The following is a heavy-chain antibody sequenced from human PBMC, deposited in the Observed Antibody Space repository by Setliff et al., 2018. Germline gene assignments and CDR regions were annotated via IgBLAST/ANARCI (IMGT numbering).Heavy chain of an antibody. CDR1: GGSISSSNW. V-gene: IGHV4-4*02. D-gene: IGHD6-13*01. CDR3: ARKDSSSWSCDY. Sequence: PSETLSLTCAVSGGSISSSNWWSWVRQPPGKGLEWIGEIYHSGSTNYNPSLKSRVTISVDKSKNQFSLKLSSVTAADTAVYHCARKDSSSWSCDYWGQGTLVTVSS. CDR2: IYHSGST. J-gene: IGHJ4*02.